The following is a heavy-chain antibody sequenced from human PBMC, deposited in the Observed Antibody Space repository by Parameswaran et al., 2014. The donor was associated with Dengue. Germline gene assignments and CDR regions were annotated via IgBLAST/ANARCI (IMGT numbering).Heavy chain of an antibody. D-gene: IGHD6-19*01. J-gene: IGHJ6*02. V-gene: IGHV1-45*02. CDR3: ATVSIAVAGDYGMDV. Sequence: WVRQAPGQALEWMGWITPFNGNTNYAQKFQDRVTITRDRSMSTAYMELSSLRSEDTAMYYCATVSIAVAGDYGMDVWAKGPRSPSP. CDR2: ITPFNGNT.